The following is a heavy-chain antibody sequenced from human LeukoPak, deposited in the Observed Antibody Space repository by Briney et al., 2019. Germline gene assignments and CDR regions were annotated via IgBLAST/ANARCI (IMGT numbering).Heavy chain of an antibody. Sequence: SQTLSLTCTVSGGSISSGGYYWSWIRQPPGKGLEWIGYIYHSGSTYYNPSLKSRVTISVDRSKNQFSLKLSSVTAADTAVYYCARVSMVRGAPDYYFDYWGQGTLVTVSS. CDR1: GGSISSGGYY. CDR3: ARVSMVRGAPDYYFDY. D-gene: IGHD3-10*01. V-gene: IGHV4-30-2*01. J-gene: IGHJ4*02. CDR2: IYHSGST.